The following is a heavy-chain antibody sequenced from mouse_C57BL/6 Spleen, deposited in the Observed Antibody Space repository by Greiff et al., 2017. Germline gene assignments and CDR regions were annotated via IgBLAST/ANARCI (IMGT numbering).Heavy chain of an antibody. CDR3: ARGLPPYAMDY. CDR1: GYTFTSYW. J-gene: IGHJ4*01. D-gene: IGHD2-2*01. Sequence: VQLQQSGAELVRPGTSVKLSCQASGYTFTSYWMHWVKQRPGQGLEWIGVIDPSDSYTNYNQKFKGKATLTVDTSSSTAYMQLSSLTSEDSAVYYCARGLPPYAMDYWGQGTSVTVAS. V-gene: IGHV1-59*01. CDR2: IDPSDSYT.